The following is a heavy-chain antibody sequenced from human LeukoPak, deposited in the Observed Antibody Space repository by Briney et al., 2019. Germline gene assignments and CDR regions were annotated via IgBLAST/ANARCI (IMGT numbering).Heavy chain of an antibody. CDR2: IFYSGTT. D-gene: IGHD1-7*01. CDR1: GGSISSRSYY. J-gene: IGHJ4*02. Sequence: PSETLSLTCTVSGGSISSRSYYWGWIRQAPGKGLEWIGTIFYSGTTYYNPSLKSRVTISVDTSKNQFSLELNSVTAADTAVYYCARRDEWNYRPYFDYWGQGILVTVSS. CDR3: ARRDEWNYRPYFDY. V-gene: IGHV4-39*01.